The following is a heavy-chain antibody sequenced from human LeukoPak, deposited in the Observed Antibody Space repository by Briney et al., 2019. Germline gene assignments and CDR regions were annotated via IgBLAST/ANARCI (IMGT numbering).Heavy chain of an antibody. D-gene: IGHD2-15*01. CDR2: IIPIFGTA. J-gene: IGHJ3*02. V-gene: IGHV1-69*13. CDR1: GGTFSSYT. CDR3: ARVGGGYPLGPAAFDI. Sequence: SVKVSCKASGGTFSSYTISWVRQAPGQGLEWMGGIIPIFGTANYAQKFQGRVTITADESTRTAYMELSSRRSEDTAVYYCARVGGGYPLGPAAFDIWGQGTMVTVSS.